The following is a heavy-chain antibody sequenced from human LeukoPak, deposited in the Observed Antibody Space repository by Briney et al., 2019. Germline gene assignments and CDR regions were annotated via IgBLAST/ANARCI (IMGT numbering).Heavy chain of an antibody. J-gene: IGHJ4*02. CDR2: ITSTSDII. V-gene: IGHV3-48*01. D-gene: IGHD2-2*02. CDR1: GFTFNSYS. CDR3: VRPDCSSSGSFTPEY. Sequence: GGSLRLSCAASGFTFNSYSMEWVRQAPGKGLEWLSYITSTSDIIYYADSVKGRFTSSRDNAKNSLYLQMNSLRVEDTAIYYCVRPDCSSSGSFTPEYWGQGALVTVSS.